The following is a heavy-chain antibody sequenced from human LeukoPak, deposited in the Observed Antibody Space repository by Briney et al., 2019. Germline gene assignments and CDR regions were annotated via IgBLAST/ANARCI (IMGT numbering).Heavy chain of an antibody. CDR2: INHSGST. V-gene: IGHV4-34*01. CDR3: ARERYYGSGGYYNYYYGMDV. Sequence: SETLSLTCAVCGGSFSGYYWSWIRQPPGQGLEWIGEINHSGSTNYNPSLKSRVTISVDTSKNQFSLKLSSVTAADTAVYYCARERYYGSGGYYNYYYGMDVWGQGTTVTVSS. CDR1: GGSFSGYY. J-gene: IGHJ6*02. D-gene: IGHD3-10*01.